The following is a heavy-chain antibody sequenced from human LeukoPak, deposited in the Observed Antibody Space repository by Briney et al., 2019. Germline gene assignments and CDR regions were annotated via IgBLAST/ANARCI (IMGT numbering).Heavy chain of an antibody. CDR1: GYTFTGYY. J-gene: IGHJ4*02. V-gene: IGHV1-2*02. Sequence: GASVKVSCKASGYTFTGYYMHWVRQAPGQGLEWMGLINPNSGGTNYAQKFQGRVTMTRDTSISTAYMELSRLRSDDTAVYYCARVRAHYYDSSGYLDYFDYWGQGTLVTVSS. CDR3: ARVRAHYYDSSGYLDYFDY. CDR2: INPNSGGT. D-gene: IGHD3-22*01.